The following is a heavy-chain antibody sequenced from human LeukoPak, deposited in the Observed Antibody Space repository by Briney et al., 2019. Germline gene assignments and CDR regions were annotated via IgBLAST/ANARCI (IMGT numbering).Heavy chain of an antibody. D-gene: IGHD2-2*01. J-gene: IGHJ6*02. CDR1: GFTVGSNY. CDR2: IYSGGST. V-gene: IGHV3-53*04. Sequence: GGSLRLSCAASGFTVGSNYMSWVRQAPGKGLEWVSVIYSGGSTYYADSVKGRFTISRHNSKNTLYLQMNSLRAEDTAVYYCARDLGYCSSTSCYAEDTHYGMDVWGQGTTVTVSS. CDR3: ARDLGYCSSTSCYAEDTHYGMDV.